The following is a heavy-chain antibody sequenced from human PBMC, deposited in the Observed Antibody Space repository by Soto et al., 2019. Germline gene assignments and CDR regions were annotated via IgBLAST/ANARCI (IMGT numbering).Heavy chain of an antibody. D-gene: IGHD2-8*01. CDR3: ARAYAVGPGHVYDI. Sequence: ASVKVSCKASGYTFTNYALHWVRQAPGQRLEWMGWINPANGNTKNSEKFQGRVTITRDTSARTAYMDLSSLRYEDTAAYYCARAYAVGPGHVYDIWGQGTMVTVSS. J-gene: IGHJ3*02. CDR2: INPANGNT. V-gene: IGHV1-3*01. CDR1: GYTFTNYA.